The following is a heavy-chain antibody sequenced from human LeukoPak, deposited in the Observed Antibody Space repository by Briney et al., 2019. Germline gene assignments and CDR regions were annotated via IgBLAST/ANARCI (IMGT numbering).Heavy chain of an antibody. CDR3: ARVIGKWELLHYYYYYMDV. Sequence: SVKVSCKASGGTFSSYAISWVRQAPGQGLEWMGGIIPIFGTANYAQKFQGRVTITADESTSTAYMELSSLRSEDTAVYSCARVIGKWELLHYYYYYMDVWGKGTTVTVSS. D-gene: IGHD1-26*01. CDR1: GGTFSSYA. J-gene: IGHJ6*03. V-gene: IGHV1-69*13. CDR2: IIPIFGTA.